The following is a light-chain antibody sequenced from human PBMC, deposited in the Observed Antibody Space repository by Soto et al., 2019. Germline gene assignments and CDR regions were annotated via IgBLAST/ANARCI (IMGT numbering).Light chain of an antibody. V-gene: IGKV3-15*01. CDR2: GAS. J-gene: IGKJ4*01. CDR1: QSVSSN. CDR3: QQYDNWPLT. Sequence: EIVMTQSPDTLSVSPGERATLSCRASQSVSSNLAWYQQKSGQTPSLLIYGASTRATAIPARFSGSGSGTEFTLTISSLQSEDFAVYYGQQYDNWPLTFGGGTKVEIK.